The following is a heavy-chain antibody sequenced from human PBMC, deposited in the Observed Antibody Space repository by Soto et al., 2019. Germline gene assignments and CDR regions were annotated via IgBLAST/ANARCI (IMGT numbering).Heavy chain of an antibody. D-gene: IGHD6-6*01. Sequence: EVQLLESGGGLVQPGGSLRLSCAASGFTFSSYAMRWVRQAPGKGLEWVSAISGSGGSTYYADSVKGRFTISRDNSKNTLYLQMHSLRAEDTAVYYCAKDGGSSSARHYYYDHLAVGRKGPTVTVSS. CDR2: ISGSGGST. J-gene: IGHJ6*03. V-gene: IGHV3-23*01. CDR3: AKDGGSSSARHYYYDHLAV. CDR1: GFTFSSYA.